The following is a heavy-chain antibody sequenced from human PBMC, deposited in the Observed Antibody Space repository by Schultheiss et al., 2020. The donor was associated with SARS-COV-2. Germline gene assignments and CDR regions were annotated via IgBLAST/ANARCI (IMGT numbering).Heavy chain of an antibody. D-gene: IGHD6-13*01. CDR3: ARHASAGDRYGY. CDR2: IYYSGST. CDR1: GGSISSYY. Sequence: SETLSLTCTVSGGSISSYYWSWIRQPPGKGLEWIGYIYYSGSTYYNPSLKSRVTISVDTSKNQFSLKLSSVTAADTAVYYCARHASAGDRYGYWGQGTLVTVSS. V-gene: IGHV4-59*04. J-gene: IGHJ4*02.